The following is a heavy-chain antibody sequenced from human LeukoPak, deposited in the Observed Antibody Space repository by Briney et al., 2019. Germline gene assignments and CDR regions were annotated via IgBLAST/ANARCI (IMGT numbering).Heavy chain of an antibody. CDR3: ARARKLADDAFDV. V-gene: IGHV1-2*02. CDR1: GYTFTDHF. CDR2: VNSYSGGT. J-gene: IGHJ3*01. Sequence: VASVKVSCKASGYTFTDHFVHWVRQAPGQGLQWMGWVNSYSGGTSYGPSFRGRVTMTREKSISTVYMELSGLTSDDTAVYFCARARKLADDAFDVWGQGSMVTVSS.